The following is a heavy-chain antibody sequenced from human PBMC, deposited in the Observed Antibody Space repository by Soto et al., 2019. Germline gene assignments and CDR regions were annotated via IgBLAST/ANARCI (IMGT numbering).Heavy chain of an antibody. CDR2: ISANSGGT. V-gene: IGHV3-23*01. Sequence: GGSLRLSCAASGFTFTSYAMSWVRQAPGKGLEWVSAISANSGGTFYADSVKGRFTISRDNSKKTLYLQMNSLRAEDTAVFYCAKVPHLIVGPTAYLDYWGQGTQVTVSS. J-gene: IGHJ4*02. CDR1: GFTFTSYA. D-gene: IGHD1-26*01. CDR3: AKVPHLIVGPTAYLDY.